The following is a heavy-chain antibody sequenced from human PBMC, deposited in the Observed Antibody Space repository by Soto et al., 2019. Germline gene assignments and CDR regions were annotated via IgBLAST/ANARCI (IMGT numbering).Heavy chain of an antibody. D-gene: IGHD1-7*01. Sequence: SETLSLTCAVSGGSFTSNNWWTWVRQPPGQGLEWIGEIYRTGSTNYNPSLKSRVTISLDKSENQFSLKVTSLTAADTAVYYCASRDPGTSVDYWGQGTLVTVPS. V-gene: IGHV4-4*02. CDR1: GGSFTSNNW. J-gene: IGHJ4*02. CDR2: IYRTGST. CDR3: ASRDPGTSVDY.